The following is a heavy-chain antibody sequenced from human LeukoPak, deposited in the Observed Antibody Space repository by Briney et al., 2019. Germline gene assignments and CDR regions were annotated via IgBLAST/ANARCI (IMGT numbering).Heavy chain of an antibody. CDR3: ARDYSYYYGSWSFDYYYYYMDV. Sequence: SETLSLTCTVSGGSISSYYWSWIRQPAGKGLDWIGRIYTSGSTNYNPSLKSRVTMSVDTSKNQFSLKLSSVTAADTAVYYCARDYSYYYGSWSFDYYYYYMDVWGKGTTVTVSS. V-gene: IGHV4-4*07. D-gene: IGHD3-10*01. J-gene: IGHJ6*03. CDR1: GGSISSYY. CDR2: IYTSGST.